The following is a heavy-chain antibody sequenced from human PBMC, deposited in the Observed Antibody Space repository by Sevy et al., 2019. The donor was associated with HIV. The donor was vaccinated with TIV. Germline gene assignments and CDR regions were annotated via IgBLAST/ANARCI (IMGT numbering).Heavy chain of an antibody. CDR1: KYTFTDYY. J-gene: IGHJ4*01. CDR2: INPNSGDT. D-gene: IGHD6-13*01. CDR3: ARDTNRVAAADYFHC. Sequence: ASVKVSCKASKYTFTDYYIHWVRQAPGQGLEWMGRINPNSGDTNYAQKFQGRVTMTRDTSISTAYMELSSLRSDDTAVYYCARDTNRVAAADYFHCWGQGTLVTVSS. V-gene: IGHV1-2*06.